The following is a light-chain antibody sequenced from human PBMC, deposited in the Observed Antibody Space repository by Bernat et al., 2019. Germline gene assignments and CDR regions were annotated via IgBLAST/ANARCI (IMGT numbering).Light chain of an antibody. V-gene: IGLV1-44*01. CDR1: SSNIGSNT. CDR3: AAWDDSLNGPV. CDR2: SNN. Sequence: QSVLTQPPSASGTSGQRVTISCSGSSSNIGSNTVNWYQQLPGTGPKLLIYSNNQRPSGVPDRFSGSKSGTSASLAISGLQSEDEADYYCAAWDDSLNGPVFGGGTKLTVL. J-gene: IGLJ3*02.